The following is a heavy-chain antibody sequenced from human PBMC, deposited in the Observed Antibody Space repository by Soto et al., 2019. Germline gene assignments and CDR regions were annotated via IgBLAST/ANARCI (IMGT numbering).Heavy chain of an antibody. J-gene: IGHJ2*01. V-gene: IGHV1-69*08. CDR2: IIPILGIA. Sequence: QVQLVQSGAEVKKPGSSVKVSCKASGGTFSSYTISWVRQAPGQGLEWMGRIIPILGIANYAQKYQGRVTITADKATSTAYMELSSLRSEDTAVYYCARDRHYYDSSGDMGNWYFDLWGRGTLVTVSS. D-gene: IGHD3-22*01. CDR1: GGTFSSYT. CDR3: ARDRHYYDSSGDMGNWYFDL.